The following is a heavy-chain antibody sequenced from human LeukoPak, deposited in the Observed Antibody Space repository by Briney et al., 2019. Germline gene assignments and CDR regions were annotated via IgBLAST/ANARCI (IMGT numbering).Heavy chain of an antibody. Sequence: GGSLRLSCAASGFTFTTYSMSWVRQAPGKGLEWVSAISGSGGSTYYADSVKGRFTISRDNSKNTLYLQMNSLGADDTAVYYCAKGNWRYFDYWGQGTLVTVSS. D-gene: IGHD1-1*01. V-gene: IGHV3-23*01. CDR2: ISGSGGST. CDR3: AKGNWRYFDY. J-gene: IGHJ4*02. CDR1: GFTFTTYS.